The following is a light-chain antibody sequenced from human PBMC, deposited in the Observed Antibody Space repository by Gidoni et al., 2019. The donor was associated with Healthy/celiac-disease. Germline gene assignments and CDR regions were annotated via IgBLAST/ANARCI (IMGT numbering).Light chain of an antibody. CDR1: QSLLHSNGYNY. J-gene: IGKJ2*02. CDR3: MQALQTPRT. V-gene: IGKV2-28*01. Sequence: IVMTQSPLSLPVTPGEPASISCRSSQSLLHSNGYNYLDWYLQKPGQSPQLLIYLGSNRASGVPDRLSGSGSGTDFTLKISRVEAEDVGVYYCMQALQTPRTFGQGTKLEIK. CDR2: LGS.